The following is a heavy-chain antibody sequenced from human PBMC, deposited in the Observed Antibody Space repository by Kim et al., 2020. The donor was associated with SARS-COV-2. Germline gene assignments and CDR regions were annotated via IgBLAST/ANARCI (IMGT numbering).Heavy chain of an antibody. CDR1: GGSISSSSYY. CDR2: IYHSGST. V-gene: IGHV4-39*07. J-gene: IGHJ4*02. Sequence: SETLSLTCTVSGGSISSSSYYWGWIRQPPGKGLEWIGSIYHSGSTYYNPSLKSRVTISVDTSKNQFSLKLSSVTAADTAVYYCARRRGGSSAVYDYWGQGTLVTVSS. CDR3: ARRRGGSSAVYDY. D-gene: IGHD6-6*01.